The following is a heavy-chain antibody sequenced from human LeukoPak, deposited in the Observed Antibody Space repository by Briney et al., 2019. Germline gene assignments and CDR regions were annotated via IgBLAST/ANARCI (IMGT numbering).Heavy chain of an antibody. D-gene: IGHD5-18*01. CDR1: GGSISSSSYY. V-gene: IGHV4-39*01. CDR2: IYYSGST. Sequence: SETLSLTCTVSGGSISSSSYYWGWIRQPPGKGLEWIGSIYYSGSTYYNPSLKSRVTISVDTSKNQFSLKLSSVTAADTAVYYCARHARIQLWLLSCGNFDYWGQGTLVTVSS. J-gene: IGHJ4*02. CDR3: ARHARIQLWLLSCGNFDY.